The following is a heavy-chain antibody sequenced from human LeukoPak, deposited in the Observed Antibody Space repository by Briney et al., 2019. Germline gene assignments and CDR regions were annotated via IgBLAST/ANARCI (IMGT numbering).Heavy chain of an antibody. CDR3: VRDNYYGMDV. CDR2: INSDGSST. J-gene: IGHJ6*02. CDR1: GFTFSRSW. Sequence: PGGSLRLSCAASGFTFSRSWMHWVRQGPGKGLVWVSRINSDGSSTRYAVFVKGRFTISRDNAKNTLYLQMNSLRSEDTALYYCVRDNYYGMDVWGQGTTVTVSS. V-gene: IGHV3-74*01.